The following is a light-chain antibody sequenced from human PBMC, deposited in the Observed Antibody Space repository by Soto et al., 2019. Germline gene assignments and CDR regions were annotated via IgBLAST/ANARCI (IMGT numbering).Light chain of an antibody. J-gene: IGKJ5*01. CDR1: QSVTSTS. V-gene: IGKV3D-20*02. CDR3: QQRSNWPAN. Sequence: EIVLTQSPGTLSLSPGERATLSCRASQSVTSTSLAWYQQKPGQPPRLLIYGASNRATGIPARFSGSGSGTDFTLTISNLEPEDFAVYYCQQRSNWPANFGQGTRLEIK. CDR2: GAS.